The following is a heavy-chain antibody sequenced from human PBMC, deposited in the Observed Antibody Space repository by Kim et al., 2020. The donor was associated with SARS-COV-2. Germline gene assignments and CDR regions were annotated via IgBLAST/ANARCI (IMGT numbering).Heavy chain of an antibody. CDR1: GGSISSTFYF. J-gene: IGHJ4*02. CDR2: IYHSGST. D-gene: IGHD3-10*01. V-gene: IGHV4-39*01. CDR3: ARLTAYGSTTPDS. Sequence: SETLSLTCTVSGGSISSTFYFWSWIRQPPGKGLEWIGTIYHSGSTDYHPSLKNRVTISLDTSKNDFSLRLTAVTAADTAEYYCARLTAYGSTTPDSWGQG.